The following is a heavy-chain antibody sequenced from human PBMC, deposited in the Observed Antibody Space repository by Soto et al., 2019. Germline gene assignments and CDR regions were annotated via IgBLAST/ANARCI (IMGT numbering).Heavy chain of an antibody. Sequence: QVQLVESGGGLVKPGGSLSLSCEASGFTFSTYYMSWIRQAPGKGLEWVSTITSGSTSTAYADSVKGRFTISRDDAKNSLYLQMNSLRAEGTALYYCAREYYYTMDVWGQGTTVTVSS. CDR2: ITSGSTST. CDR1: GFTFSTYY. V-gene: IGHV3-11*05. CDR3: AREYYYTMDV. J-gene: IGHJ6*02.